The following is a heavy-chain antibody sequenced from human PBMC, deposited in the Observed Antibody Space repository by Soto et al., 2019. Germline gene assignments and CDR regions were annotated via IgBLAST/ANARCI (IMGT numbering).Heavy chain of an antibody. Sequence: ASVKVSCKASGGTFSSYTISWVRQAPGQGLEWMGRIIPILGIANYAQKFQGRVTITADKSTSTAYMELSSLRSEDTAVYYCARDGRTNSGYDGTRRLHYYYYMDVWGKGTTVTVSS. CDR2: IIPILGIA. CDR3: ARDGRTNSGYDGTRRLHYYYYMDV. D-gene: IGHD5-12*01. V-gene: IGHV1-69*04. J-gene: IGHJ6*03. CDR1: GGTFSSYT.